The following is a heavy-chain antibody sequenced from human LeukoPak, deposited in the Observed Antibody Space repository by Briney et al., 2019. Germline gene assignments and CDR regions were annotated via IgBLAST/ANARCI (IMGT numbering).Heavy chain of an antibody. D-gene: IGHD7-27*01. CDR1: GFTFSSSV. J-gene: IGHJ4*02. CDR3: ARDRAWGSYDC. CDR2: ITGSGVT. Sequence: GGSLRLSCAASGFTFSSSVMSWVRQAPGKGLEWVSGITGSGVTYYGDSVKGRFTVSRDNSKNTLYLQMHTLRAEDTAIYFCARDRAWGSYDCWGQGTLVIVSS. V-gene: IGHV3-23*01.